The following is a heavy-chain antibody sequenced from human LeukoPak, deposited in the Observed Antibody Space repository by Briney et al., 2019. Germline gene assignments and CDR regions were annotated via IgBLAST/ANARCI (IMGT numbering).Heavy chain of an antibody. CDR2: INPNSGGT. J-gene: IGHJ6*04. D-gene: IGHD3-3*01. CDR1: GYTFTCYY. CDR3: ARAVWSGYYGMDV. V-gene: IGHV1-2*02. Sequence: ASVKVSCKASGYTFTCYYMHWVRQAPGQGLEWMGWINPNSGGTNYAQKFQGRVTMTRDTSISTAYMELSRLRSDDTAVYYCARAVWSGYYGMDVWGKGTTVTVSS.